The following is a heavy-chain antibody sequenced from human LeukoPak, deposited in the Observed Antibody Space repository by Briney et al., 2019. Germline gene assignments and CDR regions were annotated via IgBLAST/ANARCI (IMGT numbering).Heavy chain of an antibody. Sequence: GGSLRLSCTASGFTFGDYAMSWVRQAPGKGLELVGFIRSKAYGGTTEYAASVKGRFTISRDDSKSIAYLQMNSLKAEDTAVYYCTRDIFGVVNFDYWGQGTLVTVSS. CDR3: TRDIFGVVNFDY. V-gene: IGHV3-49*04. CDR1: GFTFGDYA. D-gene: IGHD3-3*01. J-gene: IGHJ4*02. CDR2: IRSKAYGGTT.